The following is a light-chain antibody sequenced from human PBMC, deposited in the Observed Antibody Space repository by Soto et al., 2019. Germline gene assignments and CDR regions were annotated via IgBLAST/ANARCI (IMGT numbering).Light chain of an antibody. CDR1: QSISTS. V-gene: IGKV1-39*01. Sequence: DIQLTQSPSSLSASVGDRVPIICRESQSISTSLNWYQQKPGKAPNLLFFTSSNLDSGVPSRCGGSGSGTYFTLTISILQPEDFATYFCQQGYSRPRTFGQGTKVDIK. CDR2: TSS. CDR3: QQGYSRPRT. J-gene: IGKJ1*01.